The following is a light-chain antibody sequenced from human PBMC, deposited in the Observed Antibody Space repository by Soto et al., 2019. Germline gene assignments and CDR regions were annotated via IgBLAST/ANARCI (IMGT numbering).Light chain of an antibody. Sequence: EIVLTQSPGTLSLSPGERATLSCRASQSVSSGYLAWYQQRPGQAPRLLVYDTSSRATGIPDRFRGSGSGTDFTLTISRLEAEDFAVYFCQQYGSSPFTFGLGTNLEIK. J-gene: IGKJ2*01. CDR2: DTS. CDR3: QQYGSSPFT. CDR1: QSVSSGY. V-gene: IGKV3-20*01.